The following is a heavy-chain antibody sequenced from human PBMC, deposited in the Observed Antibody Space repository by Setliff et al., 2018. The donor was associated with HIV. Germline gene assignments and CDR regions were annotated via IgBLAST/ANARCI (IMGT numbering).Heavy chain of an antibody. CDR2: IYYLGST. CDR3: ARHGGRGLRRYFDY. Sequence: SETLSLTCTVSGGSISSSSYYWGWLRQPPGKGLEWIGYIYYLGSTYYNPSLKSRVTISVDTSKNQFSLKLSSVTAADTAVYYCARHGGRGLRRYFDYWGQGALVTVSS. J-gene: IGHJ4*02. D-gene: IGHD3-10*01. CDR1: GGSISSSSYY. V-gene: IGHV4-39*01.